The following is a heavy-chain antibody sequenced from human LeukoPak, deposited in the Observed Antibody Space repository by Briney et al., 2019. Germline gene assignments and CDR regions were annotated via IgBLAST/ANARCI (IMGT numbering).Heavy chain of an antibody. CDR1: GGSINTYY. D-gene: IGHD3-16*01. V-gene: IGHV4-59*08. CDR3: ARRGTPYYYYYMDV. J-gene: IGHJ6*03. CDR2: IYSSGVT. Sequence: SETLSLTCTVSGGSINTYYWSWIRQPPGKGLEFIGYIYSSGVTDYNPSLKSRVVISIDKSRSQFSLKMTSVTAADTAVYYCARRGTPYYYYYMDVWGKGTTVTVSS.